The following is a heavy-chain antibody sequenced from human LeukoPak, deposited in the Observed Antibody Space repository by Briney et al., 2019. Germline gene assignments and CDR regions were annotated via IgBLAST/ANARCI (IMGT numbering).Heavy chain of an antibody. CDR1: GFTVSSNY. Sequence: PAGSLRLSCAASGFTVSSNYMSWVRQPPGKGLEWVSVIYSGGTTFYADSVKGRFTISRDNSKDTLYLQMNSLRADDTAVYYCAKLKGWYGEGYFDYWGQGTVVTVSS. V-gene: IGHV3-53*01. D-gene: IGHD3-10*01. CDR3: AKLKGWYGEGYFDY. J-gene: IGHJ4*02. CDR2: IYSGGTT.